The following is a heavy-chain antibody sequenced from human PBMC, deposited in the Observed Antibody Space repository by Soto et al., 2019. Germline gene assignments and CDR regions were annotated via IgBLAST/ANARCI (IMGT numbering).Heavy chain of an antibody. J-gene: IGHJ4*02. CDR1: GFTFSSYA. V-gene: IGHV3-23*01. D-gene: IGHD3-22*01. CDR3: AKIHYYGSTGYYRNFDY. Sequence: SLRLSCAPSGFTFSSYAMGWVRQAPGEGLEWVSVISTSGGLTYYTDSVKGRFTISRDNSKNTLYLQMNSLRAEDTALYYCAKIHYYGSTGYYRNFDYWGQGTLVTVSS. CDR2: ISTSGGLT.